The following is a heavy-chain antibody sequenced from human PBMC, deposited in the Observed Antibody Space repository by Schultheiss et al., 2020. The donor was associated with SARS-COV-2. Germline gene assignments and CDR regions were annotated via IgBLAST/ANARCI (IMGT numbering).Heavy chain of an antibody. D-gene: IGHD6-25*01. CDR3: ARVAEQRKFDY. Sequence: SETLSLTCTVSGGSISSGGYYWSWIRQHPGKGLEWIGYIYYSGSTYYNPSLKSRVTISVDTSKNQFSLKLSSVTAADTAVYYCARVAEQRKFDYWGQGTLVTVSS. J-gene: IGHJ4*02. CDR1: GGSISSGGYY. V-gene: IGHV4-31*03. CDR2: IYYSGST.